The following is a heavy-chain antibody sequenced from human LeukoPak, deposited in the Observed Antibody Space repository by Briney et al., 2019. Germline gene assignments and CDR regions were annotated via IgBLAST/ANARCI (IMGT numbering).Heavy chain of an antibody. J-gene: IGHJ4*02. CDR2: INHSGTT. D-gene: IGHD3-22*01. Sequence: SETLSLTCAVYGGSFSGYYWSWVRQPPGKGLEWIGEINHSGTTNYNPSLKSRVTISVDTSKNQFSLKLSSVTAADTAVYYCARVGHYYDSSGYSSFWGQGTLVTVSS. CDR3: ARVGHYYDSSGYSSF. V-gene: IGHV4-34*01. CDR1: GGSFSGYY.